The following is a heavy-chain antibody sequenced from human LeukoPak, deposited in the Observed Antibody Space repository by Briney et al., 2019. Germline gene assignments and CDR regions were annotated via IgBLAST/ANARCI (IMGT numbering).Heavy chain of an antibody. CDR1: GFTFSSYA. J-gene: IGHJ4*02. CDR2: ISYGGSNK. CDR3: ARGGRDGYTPFH. D-gene: IGHD5-24*01. V-gene: IGHV3-30*04. Sequence: PGGSLRLSCAASGFTFSSYAIHWVRQAPGKGLEWVAVISYGGSNKYYADSVKGRFTISRDNSKNTLYLQMNSLRAEDTAVYYCARGGRDGYTPFHWGQGTLVTVSS.